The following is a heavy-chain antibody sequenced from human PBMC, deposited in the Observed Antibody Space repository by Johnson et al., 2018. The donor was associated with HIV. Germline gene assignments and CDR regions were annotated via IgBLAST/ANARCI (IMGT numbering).Heavy chain of an antibody. V-gene: IGHV3-64*01. Sequence: VQLVESGGNVVQPGRSLRLSCAASGFTFSSYAIHWVRQAPGKGLEYVSAISSNGGSTYYANSVKGRFTISRDNSKNTLYLQMNSLRAEDTAGYYCARERGDSSRTAFDIWGQGTMVTVSS. J-gene: IGHJ3*02. CDR3: ARERGDSSRTAFDI. D-gene: IGHD6-19*01. CDR2: ISSNGGST. CDR1: GFTFSSYA.